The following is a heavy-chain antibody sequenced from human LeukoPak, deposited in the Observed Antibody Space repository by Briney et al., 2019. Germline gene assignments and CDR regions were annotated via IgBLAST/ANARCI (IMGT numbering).Heavy chain of an antibody. Sequence: GGSLRLSCAASGFTFDDYAMHWVRQAPGKGLEWVSGISWNSGSIGYADSVKGRFTISRDNAKNSLYLQMNSLRAEDTALYYCARRPYGSGSYYNLNYFDYWGQGTLVTVSS. CDR3: ARRPYGSGSYYNLNYFDY. CDR1: GFTFDDYA. D-gene: IGHD3-10*01. V-gene: IGHV3-9*01. J-gene: IGHJ4*02. CDR2: ISWNSGSI.